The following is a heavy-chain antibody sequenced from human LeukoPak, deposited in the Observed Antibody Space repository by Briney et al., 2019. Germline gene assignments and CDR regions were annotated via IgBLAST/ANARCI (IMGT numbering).Heavy chain of an antibody. J-gene: IGHJ4*02. V-gene: IGHV3-23*01. CDR1: GFTFSSYA. CDR2: ISGGGGRT. Sequence: GGSLRLSCAASGFTFSSYAMSWVRQAPGKGLRGGSAISGGGGRTYYADSVKGRFTISRDNSKNTLYLQRNSLKAEDTAVYYCAKTPARGATFDYWGQGTLVTVSS. D-gene: IGHD1-26*01. CDR3: AKTPARGATFDY.